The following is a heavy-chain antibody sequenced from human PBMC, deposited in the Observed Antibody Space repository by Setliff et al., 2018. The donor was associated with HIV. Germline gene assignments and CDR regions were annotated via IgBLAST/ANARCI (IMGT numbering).Heavy chain of an antibody. J-gene: IGHJ4*02. Sequence: LSLTCTVSGASITSPSYYWSWIRQPPGKGLEWLGEVNHSGNTNYNPSLKSRVTMSLDTSKNQFSLKVTSVTAADTAVYYCARGVGGDEVVPDYFDYWGQGTLVTVSS. CDR2: VNHSGNT. V-gene: IGHV4-39*07. CDR1: GASITSPSYY. CDR3: ARGVGGDEVVPDYFDY. D-gene: IGHD3-16*01.